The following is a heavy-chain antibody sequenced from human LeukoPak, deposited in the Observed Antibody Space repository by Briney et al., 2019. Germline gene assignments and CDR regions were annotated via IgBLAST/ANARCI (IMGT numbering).Heavy chain of an antibody. CDR2: IHHSGST. CDR3: ARYNHYDRRAYDY. CDR1: GGSLSGYY. D-gene: IGHD3-22*01. J-gene: IGHJ4*02. V-gene: IGHV4-34*01. Sequence: NPSETLSLTCAVYGGSLSGYYWSWIRQPPGKGLEWIGEIHHSGSTNYYPSLKSRVNISVDTSKNHFSLKLSSVTAADTAVYYCARYNHYDRRAYDYWGQGTLVTVSS.